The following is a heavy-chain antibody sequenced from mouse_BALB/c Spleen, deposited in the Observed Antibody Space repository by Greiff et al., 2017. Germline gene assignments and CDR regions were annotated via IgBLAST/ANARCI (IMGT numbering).Heavy chain of an antibody. CDR3: ANGLSPFAY. Sequence: EVQLVESGGGLVKPGGSLKLSCAASGFTFSSYAMSWVRQTPEKRLEWVASISSGGSTYYPDSVKGRFTISRDNARNILYLQMSSLRSEDTAMYYCANGLSPFAYWGQGTLVTVSA. CDR2: ISSGGST. CDR1: GFTFSSYA. J-gene: IGHJ3*01. D-gene: IGHD1-1*01. V-gene: IGHV5-6-5*01.